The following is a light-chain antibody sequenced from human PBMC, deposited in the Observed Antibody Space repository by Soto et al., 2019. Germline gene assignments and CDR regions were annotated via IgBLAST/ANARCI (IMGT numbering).Light chain of an antibody. CDR2: AAS. CDR3: QQSWTTPPT. V-gene: IGKV1-39*01. CDR1: QDIAIY. Sequence: IQLTQSPSSLSASVGDRVTITCRASQDIAIYLAWYQQKPGEAPKLLIYAASTLYGGVPSRFSGSGSGTDFTLTISSLQPEDFATYYCQQSWTTPPTFGQGTKVDIK. J-gene: IGKJ1*01.